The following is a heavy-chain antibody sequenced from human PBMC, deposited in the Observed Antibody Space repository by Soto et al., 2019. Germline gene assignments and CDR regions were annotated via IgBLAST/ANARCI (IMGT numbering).Heavy chain of an antibody. CDR3: AKDSSLYSSSWRYYFDY. Sequence: GGSLRLSCAASGFTFSSYAMSWVRQAPGKGLEWVSAIGGSGGSTYYADSVKGRLTNSRDNSKNKLYLQMNGLRAEDTAVYYCAKDSSLYSSSWRYYFDYWGQGTLVTVSS. CDR1: GFTFSSYA. J-gene: IGHJ4*02. D-gene: IGHD6-13*01. CDR2: IGGSGGST. V-gene: IGHV3-23*01.